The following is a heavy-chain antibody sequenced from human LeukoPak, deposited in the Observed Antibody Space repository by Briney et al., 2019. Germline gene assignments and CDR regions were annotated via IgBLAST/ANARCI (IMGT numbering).Heavy chain of an antibody. CDR1: GFTFSTYW. D-gene: IGHD6-13*01. Sequence: PGGSLRLSCAASGFTFSTYWMHRVRQAPGKGLVWVSRINADVSSTSYADSVKGRFTISRDNAKNTLYLQMNSLRAEDTAVYYCARGKHTAAIPDYWGQGTLVTVSS. V-gene: IGHV3-74*01. CDR2: INADVSST. CDR3: ARGKHTAAIPDY. J-gene: IGHJ4*02.